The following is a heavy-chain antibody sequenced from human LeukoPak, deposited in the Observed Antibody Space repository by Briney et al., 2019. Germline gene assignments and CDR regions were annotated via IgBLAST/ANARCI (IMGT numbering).Heavy chain of an antibody. Sequence: SETLSLTCTVSGGSISSYYWSWIRQPPGKGLEWIGYIYYSGSTNYNPSHKSRVTISVDTSKNQFSLKLSSVTAADTAVYYCAKGGYYKMDWFDPWGQGTLVTVSS. J-gene: IGHJ5*02. CDR3: AKGGYYKMDWFDP. CDR1: GGSISSYY. V-gene: IGHV4-59*01. CDR2: IYYSGST. D-gene: IGHD3-10*01.